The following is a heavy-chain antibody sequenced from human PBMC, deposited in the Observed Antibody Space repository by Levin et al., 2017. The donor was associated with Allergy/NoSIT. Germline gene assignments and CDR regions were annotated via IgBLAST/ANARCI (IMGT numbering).Heavy chain of an antibody. CDR1: GFTFSSYA. J-gene: IGHJ6*02. D-gene: IGHD3-22*01. V-gene: IGHV3-23*01. Sequence: PGGSLRLSCAASGFTFSSYAMSWVRQAPGKGLEWVSAISGSGGSTYYADSVKGRFTISRDNSKNTLYLQMNSLRAEDTAVYYCAKASWYDSSGYYPERTVYYYYYGMDVWGQGTTVTVSS. CDR2: ISGSGGST. CDR3: AKASWYDSSGYYPERTVYYYYYGMDV.